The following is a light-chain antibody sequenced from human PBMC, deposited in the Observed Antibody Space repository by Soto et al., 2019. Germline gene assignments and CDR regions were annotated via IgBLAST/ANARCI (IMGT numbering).Light chain of an antibody. CDR3: QPRSNWAT. CDR1: QSVSIN. CDR2: DAS. Sequence: EIVLTQSPATLCLSLGARATLSGRASQSVSINLAWYKQKPGQAPRLLIYDASNRATGIPARFSVIGSVTDFTLPLRSLEPEDFAVDDCQPRSNWATFGPWTKVDIK. J-gene: IGKJ3*01. V-gene: IGKV3-11*01.